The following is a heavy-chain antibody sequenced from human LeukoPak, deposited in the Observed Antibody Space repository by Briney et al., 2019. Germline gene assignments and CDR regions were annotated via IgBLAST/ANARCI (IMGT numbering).Heavy chain of an antibody. CDR2: INPNSGGT. CDR1: GYTFTDYY. Sequence: ASVKVSCKASGYTFTDYYMHWVRQAPGQGLEWMGRINPNSGGTNSAQKFQGRVTMTRDTSISTAYMELRSLRSDDTAVYYCARSYGDYGNYYYYVDDWGKGTTVTVSS. J-gene: IGHJ6*03. CDR3: ARSYGDYGNYYYYVDD. V-gene: IGHV1-2*06. D-gene: IGHD4-17*01.